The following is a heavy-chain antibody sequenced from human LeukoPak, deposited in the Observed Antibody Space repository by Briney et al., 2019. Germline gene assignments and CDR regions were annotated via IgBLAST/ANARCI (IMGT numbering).Heavy chain of an antibody. CDR1: GYTFTGYY. CDR3: ARPAGTPNWFDP. V-gene: IGHV1-2*02. D-gene: IGHD1-1*01. CDR2: INPNSGGT. J-gene: IGHJ5*02. Sequence: ASVKVSCKASGYTFTGYYMYWVRQAPGQGLEWMGWINPNSGGTNYAQKFQGRVTMTRDTSISTAYMELSRLRSDDTAVYYCARPAGTPNWFDPWGQGTLVTVSS.